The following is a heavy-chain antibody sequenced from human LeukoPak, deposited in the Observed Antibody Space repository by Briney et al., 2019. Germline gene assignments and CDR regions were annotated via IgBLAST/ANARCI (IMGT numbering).Heavy chain of an antibody. D-gene: IGHD2-2*01. CDR2: IYYSGST. CDR3: ARDLGVVPAWGWFDP. V-gene: IGHV4-59*12. Sequence: SETLSLTCTVSGGSISSYYWSWIRQPPGKGLEWIGYIYYSGSTNYNPSLKSRVTISVDTSKNQFSLNLSSVTAADTAVYYCARDLGVVPAWGWFDPWGQGTLVTVSS. CDR1: GGSISSYY. J-gene: IGHJ5*02.